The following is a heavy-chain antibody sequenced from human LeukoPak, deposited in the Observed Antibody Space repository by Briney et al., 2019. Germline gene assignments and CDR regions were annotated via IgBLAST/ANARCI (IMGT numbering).Heavy chain of an antibody. Sequence: GGSLRLSCAASRFTFSSYEMNWVRQAPGKGLEWVSYISSSGFIYYADSVRGRFTISRDNAKNSLYLQMNSLRAEDTAVYYCARGTVTTDYWGQGALVAVSS. V-gene: IGHV3-48*03. CDR3: ARGTVTTDY. CDR1: RFTFSSYE. J-gene: IGHJ4*02. CDR2: ISSSGFI. D-gene: IGHD4-17*01.